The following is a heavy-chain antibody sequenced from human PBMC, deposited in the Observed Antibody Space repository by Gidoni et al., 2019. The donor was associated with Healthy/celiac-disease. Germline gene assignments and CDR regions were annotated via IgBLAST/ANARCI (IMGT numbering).Heavy chain of an antibody. J-gene: IGHJ5*02. CDR1: GVTFSSYA. V-gene: IGHV1-69*01. CDR2: IIPILGTA. Sequence: QVQLVQSGSEVKKPGSSVKVSCKASGVTFSSYAISGVRQAPGHGLEWMGGIIPILGTANYEKKFQGRVTMTADESTSTAYMELSSLRSEDTAVYYCARGGWYVGNWFDPWGQGTLVTVSS. CDR3: ARGGWYVGNWFDP. D-gene: IGHD6-19*01.